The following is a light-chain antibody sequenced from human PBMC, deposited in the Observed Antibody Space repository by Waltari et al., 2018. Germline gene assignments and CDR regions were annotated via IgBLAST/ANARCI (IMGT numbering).Light chain of an antibody. CDR1: SSNIGAGYD. J-gene: IGLJ3*02. V-gene: IGLV1-40*01. CDR3: QSYDSSLSGWV. CDR2: GNS. Sequence: QSVLTQPPSVSGAPGQRVTISCTGSSSNIGAGYDVHWYQQLPGTAPKLLIYGNSNRPSGVPDRFSDSKSSTSASLAITGLQAEDEADYYCQSYDSSLSGWVFGGGTKLTVL.